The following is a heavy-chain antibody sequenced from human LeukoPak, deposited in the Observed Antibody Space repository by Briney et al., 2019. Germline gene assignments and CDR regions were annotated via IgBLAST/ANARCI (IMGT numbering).Heavy chain of an antibody. CDR1: GGTFSSYA. J-gene: IGHJ4*02. CDR3: ARGVQGWNFDY. V-gene: IGHV1-69*13. Sequence: ASVKVSCKASGGTFSSYAISWVRSAPGQGLEWMGGIIPIFGTANYAQKFQGRVTITADESTSTAYMELSSLRSEDTAVYYCARGVQGWNFDYWGQGTLVTVSS. D-gene: IGHD6-19*01. CDR2: IIPIFGTA.